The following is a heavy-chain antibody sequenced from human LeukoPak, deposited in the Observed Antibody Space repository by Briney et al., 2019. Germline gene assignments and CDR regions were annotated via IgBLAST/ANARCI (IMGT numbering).Heavy chain of an antibody. D-gene: IGHD1/OR15-1a*01. J-gene: IGHJ4*02. CDR1: GCTFSSYA. V-gene: IGHV3-23*01. CDR3: AKRAPVAAAGTGRYFDY. CDR2: INGSGGTT. Sequence: PGGSLRLSCAASGCTFSSYAMSWVRQAPGKGLEWVSAINGSGGTTYYADSVKGRFTISRDNSKNTLYLQMNSLRAEDTAVYYCAKRAPVAAAGTGRYFDYWGQGTLVTVSS.